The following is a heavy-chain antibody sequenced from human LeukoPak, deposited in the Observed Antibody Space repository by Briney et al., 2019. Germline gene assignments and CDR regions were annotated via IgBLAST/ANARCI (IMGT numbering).Heavy chain of an antibody. CDR3: AKDPSRGSNWRQYNWFDP. V-gene: IGHV3-30*18. Sequence: GGSLRLSCAASGFTFSSHWMTWVRQAPGKGLEWVTVISYDGSNKYYADSVKGRFTISRDNSKNTLYLQMNSLRAEDTAVYYCAKDPSRGSNWRQYNWFDPWGQGTLVTVSS. J-gene: IGHJ5*02. D-gene: IGHD1-1*01. CDR1: GFTFSSHW. CDR2: ISYDGSNK.